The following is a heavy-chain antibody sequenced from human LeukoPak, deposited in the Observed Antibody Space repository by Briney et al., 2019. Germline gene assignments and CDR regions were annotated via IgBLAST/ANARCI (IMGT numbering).Heavy chain of an antibody. Sequence: SETLSLTCTVSGGSISSYYWSWIRQPPGKGLEWIGYIYYSGSTNYNPSLKSRVTISVDTSKNQFSLKLSSVTAADTAVYYCARDLRVVPAARGYYYYYMDVWGKGTTVTVSS. J-gene: IGHJ6*03. V-gene: IGHV4-59*01. D-gene: IGHD2-2*01. CDR3: ARDLRVVPAARGYYYYYMDV. CDR2: IYYSGST. CDR1: GGSISSYY.